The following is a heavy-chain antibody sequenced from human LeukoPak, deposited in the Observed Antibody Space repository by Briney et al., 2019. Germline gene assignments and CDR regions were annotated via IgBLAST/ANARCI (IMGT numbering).Heavy chain of an antibody. CDR3: ARGLGIVGATYTRVKKRGEGNFDY. Sequence: ASVKVSCKASGYTFTGYYMHWVRQAPGQGLEWMGWINPNSGGTNYAQKLQGRVTMTTDTSTSTAYMELRSLRSDDTAVYYCARGLGIVGATYTRVKKRGEGNFDYWGQGTLVTVSS. D-gene: IGHD1-26*01. J-gene: IGHJ4*02. CDR1: GYTFTGYY. V-gene: IGHV1-2*02. CDR2: INPNSGGT.